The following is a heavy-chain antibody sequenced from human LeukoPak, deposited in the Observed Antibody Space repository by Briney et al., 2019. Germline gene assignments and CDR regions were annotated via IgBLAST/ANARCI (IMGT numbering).Heavy chain of an antibody. J-gene: IGHJ4*02. V-gene: IGHV1-8*01. CDR1: GYTFTSYD. Sequence: ASVKVSCKASGYTFTSYDINWLRQATGQGLEWMGWMNPNSGNTGYAQKFQGRVTMTRNTSISTAYMELSSLRSEDTAVYYCAREVDSSGWYVQDYWGQGTLVTVSS. CDR3: AREVDSSGWYVQDY. CDR2: MNPNSGNT. D-gene: IGHD6-19*01.